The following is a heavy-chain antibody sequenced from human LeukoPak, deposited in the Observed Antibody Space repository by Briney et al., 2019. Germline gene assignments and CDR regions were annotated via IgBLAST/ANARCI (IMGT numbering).Heavy chain of an antibody. CDR2: IYYSGST. CDR1: GDSISSSSYY. V-gene: IGHV4-61*05. CDR3: ARGPYGLFDY. D-gene: IGHD4-17*01. J-gene: IGHJ4*02. Sequence: PSETLSLTCTVSGDSISSSSYYWGWIRQPPGKALEWIGYIYYSGSTYYNPSLKSRVTISVDTSKNQFSLKLTSVTAADTAVYYCARGPYGLFDYWGQGTLVTVSS.